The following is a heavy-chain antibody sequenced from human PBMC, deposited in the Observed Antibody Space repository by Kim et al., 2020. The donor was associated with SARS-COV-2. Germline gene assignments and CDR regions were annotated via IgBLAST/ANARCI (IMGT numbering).Heavy chain of an antibody. CDR1: GYTFTGYY. Sequence: ASVKVSCKASGYTFTGYYMHWVRQAPGQGLEWMGRINPNSGGTNYAQKFQGRVTMTRDTSISTAYMELSRLRSDDTAVYYCARELKANLGELSYDYYYGMDVWGQGTTVTVSS. V-gene: IGHV1-2*06. CDR3: ARELKANLGELSYDYYYGMDV. J-gene: IGHJ6*02. D-gene: IGHD3-16*02. CDR2: INPNSGGT.